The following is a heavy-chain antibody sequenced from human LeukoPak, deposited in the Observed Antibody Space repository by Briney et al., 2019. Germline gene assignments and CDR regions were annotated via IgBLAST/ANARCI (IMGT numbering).Heavy chain of an antibody. CDR1: GYTFTSYY. Sequence: EASVEVSCKASGYTFTSYYMHWVRQAPGQGLEWMGRINPNSGGTNYAQKFQRRVTMTRDTSISTAYMELSRLRSDDTAVYYCARGTYYYGSGSRDWGQGTLVTVSS. CDR2: INPNSGGT. J-gene: IGHJ4*02. CDR3: ARGTYYYGSGSRD. V-gene: IGHV1-2*06. D-gene: IGHD3-10*01.